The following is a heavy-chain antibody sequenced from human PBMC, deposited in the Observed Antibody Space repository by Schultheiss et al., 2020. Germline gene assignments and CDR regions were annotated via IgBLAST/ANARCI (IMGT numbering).Heavy chain of an antibody. V-gene: IGHV1-69*13. D-gene: IGHD6-19*01. CDR3: ARDREAVAGGGAFDI. J-gene: IGHJ3*02. CDR1: GGTFSSYA. CDR2: IIPIFGTA. Sequence: SVKVSCKASGGTFSSYAISWVRQAPGQGLEWMGGIIPIFGTANYAQKFQGRVTITADESTSTAYMELSSLRSEDTAVYYCARDREAVAGGGAFDIWGQGTMVTVSS.